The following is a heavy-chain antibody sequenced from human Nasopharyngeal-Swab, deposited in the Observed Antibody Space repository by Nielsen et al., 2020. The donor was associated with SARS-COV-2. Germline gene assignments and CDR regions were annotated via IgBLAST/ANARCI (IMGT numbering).Heavy chain of an antibody. V-gene: IGHV3-53*01. CDR1: GFTVSSNY. Sequence: GESLKISCAASGFTVSSNYMTWVRQSPGKGLEWVSLIYSGGSTYYADSVKGRFTISRDNSKNTLYLQMNSLRAEDTAVYYCATSSGYSSGWYGHYFDYWGQGTLVTVSS. D-gene: IGHD6-19*01. CDR3: ATSSGYSSGWYGHYFDY. J-gene: IGHJ4*02. CDR2: IYSGGST.